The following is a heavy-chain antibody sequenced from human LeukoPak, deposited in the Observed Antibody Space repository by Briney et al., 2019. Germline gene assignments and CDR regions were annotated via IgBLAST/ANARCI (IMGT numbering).Heavy chain of an antibody. J-gene: IGHJ4*02. V-gene: IGHV3-23*01. D-gene: IGHD3-16*01. CDR3: ANLNAPYWGNLDY. Sequence: GGSLRLSCVVSGFTFSNYAMGWVRQAPGQGLDWVSAISDSGVTAYYADSVKGRFTISRVNSKSTLYLQMNSLRAEDTAVYYCANLNAPYWGNLDYWGQGTLVTVSS. CDR2: ISDSGVTA. CDR1: GFTFSNYA.